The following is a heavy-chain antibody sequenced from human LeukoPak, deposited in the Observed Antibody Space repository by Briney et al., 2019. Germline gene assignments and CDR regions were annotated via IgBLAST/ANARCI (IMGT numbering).Heavy chain of an antibody. CDR2: MNPNSGNT. Sequence: ASVKVSCKASGYTFTSYVINWVRQATGQGLEWVGWMNPNSGNTGYAQKFQGRVTMTRNTSISTAYMGLSSLRSEDTAVYYCARTQYDILTGSNWFDPWGQGTLVTVSS. D-gene: IGHD3-9*01. J-gene: IGHJ5*02. CDR3: ARTQYDILTGSNWFDP. CDR1: GYTFTSYV. V-gene: IGHV1-8*01.